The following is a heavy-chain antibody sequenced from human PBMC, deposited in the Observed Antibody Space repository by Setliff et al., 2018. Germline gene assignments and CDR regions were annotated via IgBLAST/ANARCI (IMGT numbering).Heavy chain of an antibody. CDR3: ATLYYDRGPAPYYFDY. CDR1: GGTFSSYT. J-gene: IGHJ4*02. V-gene: IGHV1-69*02. CDR2: IIPILGIA. Sequence: SVKVSCKASGGTFSSYTISWVRQAPGQGLEWMGRIIPILGIANYAQKFQGRVTITADKSTSTAYMELSSLRSEDTAVYYCATLYYDRGPAPYYFDYWGQGTLVTVSS. D-gene: IGHD3-22*01.